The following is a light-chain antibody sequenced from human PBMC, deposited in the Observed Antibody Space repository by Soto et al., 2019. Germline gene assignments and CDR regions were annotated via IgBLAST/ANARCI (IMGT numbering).Light chain of an antibody. Sequence: QSVLTQPRSVSGSPGQSVTISCTGTSSDVGGYNYVSWYQQHPGKAPKLMIYDVSKRPSGVPDRFSGSKSGYTASLTISGLQAEDEADYCCCAYAGSFYVFGNGTKVTVL. CDR2: DVS. V-gene: IGLV2-11*01. CDR3: CAYAGSFYV. J-gene: IGLJ1*01. CDR1: SSDVGGYNY.